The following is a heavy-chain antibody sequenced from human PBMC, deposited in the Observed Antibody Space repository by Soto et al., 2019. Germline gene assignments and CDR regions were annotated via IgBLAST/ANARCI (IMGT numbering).Heavy chain of an antibody. J-gene: IGHJ3*02. V-gene: IGHV1-69*06. CDR3: ARYWSAGTLYGAFDI. CDR1: GGTFSDFT. D-gene: IGHD2-15*01. Sequence: QVQLVQSGSEVKKPGSSVKVSCKASGGTFSDFTLSWLRQAPGRGLEWMGGIIPMIGATNNAQKLKGRLMITADKSTGTVYMELNSLRSDDTALYYCARYWSAGTLYGAFDIWGQGTEVTVSP. CDR2: IIPMIGAT.